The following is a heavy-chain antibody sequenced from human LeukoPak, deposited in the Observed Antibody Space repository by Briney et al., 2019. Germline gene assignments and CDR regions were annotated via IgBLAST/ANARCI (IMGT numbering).Heavy chain of an antibody. CDR2: INANSGTT. D-gene: IGHD6-19*01. Sequence: RGSLRLSCTASGFAFSVYAMSWLRQPPGKGLEWVSTINANSGTTSYAASVRGRFTIYRDNSKNTLYLQLNTLRADDTATYYCAKPISGGLAVTADWFHPWGQGTLVVVSS. J-gene: IGHJ5*01. CDR1: GFAFSVYA. CDR3: AKPISGGLAVTADWFHP. V-gene: IGHV3-23*01.